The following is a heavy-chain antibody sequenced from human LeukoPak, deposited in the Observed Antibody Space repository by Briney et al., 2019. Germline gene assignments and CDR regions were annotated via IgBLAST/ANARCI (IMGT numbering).Heavy chain of an antibody. J-gene: IGHJ4*02. CDR1: GFTFSSFG. Sequence: GGSLRLSCAASGFTFSSFGMHWVRQAPGKGLEWVAVISYDGSERHYADSVKGRFAISRDKSENTLHLQMNSLRTEDTAVYYCTKGTTGTPFDYWGQGILVTVSP. D-gene: IGHD1-1*01. V-gene: IGHV3-30*18. CDR3: TKGTTGTPFDY. CDR2: ISYDGSER.